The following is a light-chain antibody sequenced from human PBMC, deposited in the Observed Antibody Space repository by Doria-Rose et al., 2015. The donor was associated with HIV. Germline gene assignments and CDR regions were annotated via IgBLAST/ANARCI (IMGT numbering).Light chain of an antibody. V-gene: IGKV3-20*01. CDR1: QRVKSSY. CDR3: QQYGTSRGT. Sequence: TQSPGTLSLSPGERATLSCGASQRVKSSYLAWYQQKPGQAPRLLIYDASTRATGIPDRFSGSGSGTDFTLTISRLEPEDVAVYYCQQYGTSRGTFGQGTRLEIK. CDR2: DAS. J-gene: IGKJ5*01.